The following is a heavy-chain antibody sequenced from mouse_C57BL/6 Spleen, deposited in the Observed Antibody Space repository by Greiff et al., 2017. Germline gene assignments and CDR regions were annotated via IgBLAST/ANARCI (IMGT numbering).Heavy chain of an antibody. V-gene: IGHV3-6*01. CDR2: ISNDGSN. J-gene: IGHJ1*03. CDR3: ARGARRYFDV. D-gene: IGHD3-1*01. Sequence: EVQLQQSGPGLVKPSQSLSLTCSVTGYSITSGYYWNWIRQFPGNKLEWMGYISNDGSNNYNPSLKNRISITRDTSKNQFVLKLNSVTTEDTATYYCARGARRYFDVWGTGTTVTVSS. CDR1: GYSITSGYY.